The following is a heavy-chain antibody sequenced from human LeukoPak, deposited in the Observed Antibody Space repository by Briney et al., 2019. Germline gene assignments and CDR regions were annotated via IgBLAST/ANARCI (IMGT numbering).Heavy chain of an antibody. CDR2: IGDSGVDT. CDR1: GFTFSSYE. J-gene: IGHJ4*02. V-gene: IGHV3-23*01. D-gene: IGHD3-22*01. CDR3: AKSYGISMIVVVITSFDY. Sequence: GGSLRLSCAASGFTFSSYEMNWVRQAPGKGLEWVSSIGDSGVDTYYADSVKGRFTISRDNSKSTLYLEMNSLRAEDTAVYYCAKSYGISMIVVVITSFDYWGQGTLVTVSS.